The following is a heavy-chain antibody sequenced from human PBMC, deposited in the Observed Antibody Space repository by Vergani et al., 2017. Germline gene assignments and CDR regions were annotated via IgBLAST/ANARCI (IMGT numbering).Heavy chain of an antibody. CDR2: IYTSGST. CDR3: ARVRKYCIGGSCHYYFDY. V-gene: IGHV4-4*07. J-gene: IGHJ4*02. CDR1: GGSISSYY. Sequence: QVQLQESGPGLVKPSETLSLTCTVSGGSISSYYWSWIRQPAGKGLEWIGRIYTSGSTNYNPSLKSRVTMSVDTSNNQFSLKLSSVTAADTAVYYCARVRKYCIGGSCHYYFDYWGQGTLVTVSS. D-gene: IGHD2-15*01.